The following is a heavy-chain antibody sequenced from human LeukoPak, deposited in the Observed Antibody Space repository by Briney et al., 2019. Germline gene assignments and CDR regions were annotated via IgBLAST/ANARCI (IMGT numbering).Heavy chain of an antibody. CDR2: ISSSSSNI. V-gene: IGHV3-21*04. D-gene: IGHD1-7*01. CDR3: AKGGNSAPLDY. J-gene: IGHJ4*02. CDR1: GFTFSSYA. Sequence: GGSLRLSCAASGFTFSSYAMNWVRQAPGKGLEWVSLISSSSSNIYDADSVKGRFTISRDNAKNSLYLQMNSLRAEDTAVYYCAKGGNSAPLDYWGQGTLVTVSS.